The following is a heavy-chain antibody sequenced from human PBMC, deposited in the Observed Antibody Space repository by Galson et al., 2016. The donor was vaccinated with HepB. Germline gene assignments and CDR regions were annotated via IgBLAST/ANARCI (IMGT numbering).Heavy chain of an antibody. J-gene: IGHJ3*02. Sequence: SLRLSCAASGFTFSDAWMSWVRQAPGKGLEWVSSISVTGEVIHYADSIQGRFTISRDNAKSSVCLEMNNLRVEDTAVYYCVGDYSSLDAFDIWGQGTMVTVSS. CDR3: VGDYSSLDAFDI. CDR1: GFTFSDAW. D-gene: IGHD4-17*01. CDR2: ISVTGEVI. V-gene: IGHV3-11*01.